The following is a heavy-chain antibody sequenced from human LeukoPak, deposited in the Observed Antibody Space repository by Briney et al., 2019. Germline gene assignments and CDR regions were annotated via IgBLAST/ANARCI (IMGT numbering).Heavy chain of an antibody. Sequence: SVKVSCKASGGTFNRYAVTWVRQAPGQGLEWLGGIIPIFGTANYAQKFQGRVTITMDESTNTAYMELTSLTSEDTAVYYCASGKYGLRSWFDPWGQGTLVTVSP. CDR3: ASGKYGLRSWFDP. CDR1: GGTFNRYA. J-gene: IGHJ5*02. CDR2: IIPIFGTA. D-gene: IGHD4-17*01. V-gene: IGHV1-69*05.